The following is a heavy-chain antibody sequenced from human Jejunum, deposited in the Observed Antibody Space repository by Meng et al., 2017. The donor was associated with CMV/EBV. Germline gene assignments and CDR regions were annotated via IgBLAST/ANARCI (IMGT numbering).Heavy chain of an antibody. D-gene: IGHD2-2*01. V-gene: IGHV4-59*01. CDR3: ARSCSSTTCRIDY. CDR1: GGSLRTYF. J-gene: IGHJ4*02. Sequence: LSGGSLRTYFWNWIRQSPGRSLEWVGHVYYTGSTISNPSLKSRVTISVDPSKNQFSLQLRSVTAADTAVYFCARSCSSTTCRIDYWGQGALVTVSS. CDR2: VYYTGST.